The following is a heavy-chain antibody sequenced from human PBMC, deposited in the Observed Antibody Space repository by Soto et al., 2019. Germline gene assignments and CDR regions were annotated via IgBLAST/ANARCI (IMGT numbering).Heavy chain of an antibody. CDR2: ISGSGGST. V-gene: IGHV3-23*01. CDR1: GFTFSSYA. CDR3: AKTGDSPPGTSLGY. D-gene: IGHD4-17*01. Sequence: EVQLLESGGGLVQPGGSLRLSCAASGFTFSSYAMTWVRQAPGKGLDYVSSISGSGGSTYYADSVKGRFTISRDNSKNTLYRQMNSLRAEETAVYYCAKTGDSPPGTSLGYWGQGTLVSVSS. J-gene: IGHJ4*02.